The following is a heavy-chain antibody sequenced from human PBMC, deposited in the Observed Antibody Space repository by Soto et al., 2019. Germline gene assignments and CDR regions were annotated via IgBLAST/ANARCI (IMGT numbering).Heavy chain of an antibody. J-gene: IGHJ5*02. CDR2: IYPDDSDT. Sequence: HGESLKISCKGSGYSFTDYWIGWVRQMPGKGLEWMGTIYPDDSDTRYSPSFEGQVTISADKSITTAYLQWSSLKASDTAIYYCARLVPAAIGWFDPWGQGTLVTVSS. D-gene: IGHD2-2*02. CDR3: ARLVPAAIGWFDP. CDR1: GYSFTDYW. V-gene: IGHV5-51*01.